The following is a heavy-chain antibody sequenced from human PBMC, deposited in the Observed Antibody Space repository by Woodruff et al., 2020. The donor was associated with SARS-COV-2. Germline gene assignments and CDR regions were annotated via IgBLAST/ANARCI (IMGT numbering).Heavy chain of an antibody. V-gene: IGHV1-24*01. D-gene: IGHD3-22*01. CDR3: ATGPPVSGSNWFDP. CDR2: GET. Sequence: GETIYAQKFQGRVTMTEDTSTDTAYMELSSLRSEDTAVYYCATGPPVSGSNWFDPWGQGTLVTVSS. J-gene: IGHJ5*02.